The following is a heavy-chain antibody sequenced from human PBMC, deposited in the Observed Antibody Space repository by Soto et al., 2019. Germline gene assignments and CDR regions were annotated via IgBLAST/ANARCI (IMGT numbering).Heavy chain of an antibody. V-gene: IGHV3-21*01. J-gene: IGHJ4*02. CDR2: VCSSSSYI. D-gene: IGHD6-19*01. CDR1: GFTFSNYA. Sequence: PGGSLRLSCAASGFTFSNYARHWVRQAPGKGLEWVSAVCSSSSYIYFADSVKGRFTISRDNAKNSLSLQMNGLRVEDTAMYYCGRSISGWARFDFWGQGILVTVSS. CDR3: GRSISGWARFDF.